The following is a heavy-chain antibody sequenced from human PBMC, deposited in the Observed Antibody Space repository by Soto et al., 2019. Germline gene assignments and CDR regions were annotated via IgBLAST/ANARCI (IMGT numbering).Heavy chain of an antibody. D-gene: IGHD3-3*01. CDR1: GFTFSSYS. CDR3: ARDLTVYNFRYYYYGMDV. CDR2: ISSSSTI. J-gene: IGHJ6*02. Sequence: PGGSLRLSFAASGFTFSSYSMNWFRQAPGKGLEWISYISSSSTIYYADSVKGRFTISRDNAKNSLYLQMNSLRDEDTAVYYCARDLTVYNFRYYYYGMDVWGQGTTVTVSS. V-gene: IGHV3-48*02.